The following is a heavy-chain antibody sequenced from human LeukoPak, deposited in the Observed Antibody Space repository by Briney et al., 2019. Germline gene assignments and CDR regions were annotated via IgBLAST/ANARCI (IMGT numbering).Heavy chain of an antibody. J-gene: IGHJ3*02. V-gene: IGHV3-11*01. D-gene: IGHD3-16*01. CDR2: ISGSASDV. CDR1: GFTFSDSY. CDR3: AKDFHRLGEFDAFDI. Sequence: GGSLRLSCAASGFTFSDSYMTWIRQAPGKGLELLSYISGSASDVNYIDSVRGRFTISRDNAKNSLYLQMNSLRAEDTALYYCAKDFHRLGEFDAFDIWGQGTMVTVSS.